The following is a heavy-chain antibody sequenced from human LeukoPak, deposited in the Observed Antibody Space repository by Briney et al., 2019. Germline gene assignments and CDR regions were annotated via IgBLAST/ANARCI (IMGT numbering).Heavy chain of an antibody. Sequence: TLSLTCTVSGGSISSGGYYWSWIRQHPGKGLEWIGYIYYSGSTYYNPSLKSRVTISVDMSENQVSLKLRSVTAADTAVYYCTEFYFDRSGYADYWGQGTLVTVSS. V-gene: IGHV4-31*08. D-gene: IGHD3-22*01. CDR1: GGSISSGGYY. CDR3: TEFYFDRSGYADY. J-gene: IGHJ4*02. CDR2: IYYSGST.